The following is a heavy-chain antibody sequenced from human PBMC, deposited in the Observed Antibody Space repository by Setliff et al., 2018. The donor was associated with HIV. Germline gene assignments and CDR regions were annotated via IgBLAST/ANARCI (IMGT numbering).Heavy chain of an antibody. CDR1: GYTFTSYD. J-gene: IGHJ6*03. V-gene: IGHV1-2*02. CDR3: ASAGLSSTPYYYYYYMDV. Sequence: GASVKVSCKASGYTFTSYDINWVRQAAGQGLEWMGWMNPNSGGTNYAQKFQDRVIMTRETSISTAYMELSSLRSDDTAVYYCASAGLSSTPYYYYYYMDVWGKGTTVTVSS. D-gene: IGHD1-1*01. CDR2: MNPNSGGT.